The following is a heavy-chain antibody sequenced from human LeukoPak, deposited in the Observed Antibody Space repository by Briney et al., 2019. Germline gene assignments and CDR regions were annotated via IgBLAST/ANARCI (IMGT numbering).Heavy chain of an antibody. Sequence: SETLSLTCTVSGGSISSGGYYWSWIRQHPGTGLEWIGYIYYSGSTYYNPSLKSRVTISVDTSKNQFSLKLSSVTAADTAVFYCARTYCSSTSRYNVFDIWGQGTMVTVSS. CDR2: IYYSGST. J-gene: IGHJ3*02. CDR1: GGSISSGGYY. V-gene: IGHV4-31*03. D-gene: IGHD2-2*02. CDR3: ARTYCSSTSRYNVFDI.